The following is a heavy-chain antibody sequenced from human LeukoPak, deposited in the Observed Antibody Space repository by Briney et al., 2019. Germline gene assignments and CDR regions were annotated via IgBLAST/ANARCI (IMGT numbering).Heavy chain of an antibody. Sequence: SETLSLTCTVSGGSISSYYWSWIRQPPGKGLEWIGYIYYSGSTNYNPSLKSRVTISVDTSKNQFSLKLSSVTAADTAVYYCARGDXSGRXXIYXXXMDVWGQGTTVTVXS. CDR2: IYYSGST. V-gene: IGHV4-59*01. J-gene: IGHJ6*02. CDR1: GGSISSYY. D-gene: IGHD3-22*01. CDR3: ARGDXSGRXXIYXXXMDV.